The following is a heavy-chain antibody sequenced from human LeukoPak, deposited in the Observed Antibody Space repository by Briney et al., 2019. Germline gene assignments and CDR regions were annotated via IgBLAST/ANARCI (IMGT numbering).Heavy chain of an antibody. V-gene: IGHV1-2*02. J-gene: IGHJ4*02. CDR2: INPDSGGT. CDR3: ARPFVETPSLGALDY. Sequence: ASVKVSCKASGYTFTDYYMHWVRQAPGQGLEWMGWINPDSGGTNYAQNFQGRVTMTRDTSISTAYMELSRLRSDDTAVYYCARPFVETPSLGALDYWGQGTLVTVSS. CDR1: GYTFTDYY. D-gene: IGHD2-15*01.